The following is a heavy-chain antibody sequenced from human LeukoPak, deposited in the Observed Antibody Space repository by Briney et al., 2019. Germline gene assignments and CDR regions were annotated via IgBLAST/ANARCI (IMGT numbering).Heavy chain of an antibody. V-gene: IGHV4-4*07. Sequence: SETLSLTCTVSGGSISSYYWSWIRQPAGKGLEWIGRIYTSGSTNYNPSLKSRVTMSVDTSKNQFSLKLSSVTAADTAVYYCARVRTSKRYYYDSSGYYLFDYWGQGTLVTVSS. D-gene: IGHD3-22*01. J-gene: IGHJ4*02. CDR2: IYTSGST. CDR3: ARVRTSKRYYYDSSGYYLFDY. CDR1: GGSISSYY.